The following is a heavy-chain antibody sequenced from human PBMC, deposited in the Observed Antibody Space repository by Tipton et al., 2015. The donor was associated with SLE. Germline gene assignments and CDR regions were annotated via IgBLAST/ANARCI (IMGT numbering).Heavy chain of an antibody. J-gene: IGHJ6*03. V-gene: IGHV7-4-1*02. CDR3: ARVMGKGDYLDV. CDR2: INTNTGNP. D-gene: IGHD7-27*01. CDR1: GDTFSSHA. Sequence: QSGAEVKKPGSSVKVSCKASGDTFSSHAINWVRQAPGRGLEWMGWINTNTGNPRYAQGFTGRFVFSLDTSVRTAYLQISSLKAEDTAVYYCARVMGKGDYLDVWGKGTTVTVSS.